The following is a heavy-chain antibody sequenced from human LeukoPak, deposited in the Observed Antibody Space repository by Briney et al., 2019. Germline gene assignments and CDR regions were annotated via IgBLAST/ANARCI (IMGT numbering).Heavy chain of an antibody. CDR3: ARDLRAGNDAFDI. J-gene: IGHJ3*02. CDR2: IYYSGST. CDR1: GGSISSGGYY. D-gene: IGHD6-19*01. V-gene: IGHV4-31*03. Sequence: PSQTLSLTCTVSGGSISSGGYYWSWIRQHPGKGLEWIGYIYYSGSTYYNPSLKSRITISVDTSKNQFSLKLSSVTAADMAVYYCARDLRAGNDAFDIWGQGTMVTVSS.